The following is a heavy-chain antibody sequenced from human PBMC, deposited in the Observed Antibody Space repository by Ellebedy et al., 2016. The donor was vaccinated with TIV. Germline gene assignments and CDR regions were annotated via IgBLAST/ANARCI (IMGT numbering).Heavy chain of an antibody. D-gene: IGHD2-21*02. J-gene: IGHJ4*02. V-gene: IGHV3-33*01. CDR2: IWYDGSNQ. CDR3: ARDRHVDRGDCLDY. Sequence: GESLKISCTASGFIFSNYGMHWVRQAPGKGLEWVAFIWYDGSNQYYADSVKGRFTISRDNSKNTLYLQMSSLGVEDTAIFYCARDRHVDRGDCLDYWGQGTLVTVSS. CDR1: GFIFSNYG.